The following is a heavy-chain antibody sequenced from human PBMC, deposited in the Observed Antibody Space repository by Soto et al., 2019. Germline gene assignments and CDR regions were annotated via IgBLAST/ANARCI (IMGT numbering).Heavy chain of an antibody. Sequence: QVQLQESGPGLVKPSQTLSLTCTVSGGSISSGGYYWSWIRQHPGKGLEWIGYIYYSGSTYYNPSLKSRVTISVDTSKNQFSLKLTSVTAADTAVYYCARVGYSSSWYRRGAFDIWGQGTMVTVSS. CDR2: IYYSGST. D-gene: IGHD6-13*01. J-gene: IGHJ3*02. V-gene: IGHV4-31*03. CDR1: GGSISSGGYY. CDR3: ARVGYSSSWYRRGAFDI.